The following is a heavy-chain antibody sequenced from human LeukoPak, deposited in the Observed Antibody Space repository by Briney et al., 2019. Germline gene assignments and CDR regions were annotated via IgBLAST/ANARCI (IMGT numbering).Heavy chain of an antibody. CDR1: AFSFTNYW. CDR3: ARALFQVPYYFDF. V-gene: IGHV3-74*01. J-gene: IGHJ4*02. Sequence: GGSLRLSCAASAFSFTNYWMYWVRRAPGKGLAWVSAINTDGSTTTYADSVKGRFTISRDNARNTLYLQMNSLRAEDTAVYYCARALFQVPYYFDFWGQGTLVTVSS. D-gene: IGHD2-2*01. CDR2: INTDGSTT.